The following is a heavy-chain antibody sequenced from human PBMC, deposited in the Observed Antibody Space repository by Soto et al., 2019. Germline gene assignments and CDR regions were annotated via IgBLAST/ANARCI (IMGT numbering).Heavy chain of an antibody. Sequence: QVQLVQSGAEVKKPGSSVKVSCKASGGTFSSYTISWVRQAPGQGLEWMGRIIPILGIANYAQKFQGRVTITADKSTRTAYMELSSLRSEDTAVYYCARDGWNRRWYYFDYWGQGTLVTVSS. CDR2: IIPILGIA. V-gene: IGHV1-69*08. CDR1: GGTFSSYT. CDR3: ARDGWNRRWYYFDY. D-gene: IGHD1-1*01. J-gene: IGHJ4*02.